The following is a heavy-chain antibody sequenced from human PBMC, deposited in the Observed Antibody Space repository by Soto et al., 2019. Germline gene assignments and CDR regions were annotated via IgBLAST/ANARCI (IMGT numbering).Heavy chain of an antibody. Sequence: GGSPRLSCAASGFTFSSYSMNWVRQAPGKGLEWVSYISSSSSTIYYADSVKGRFTISRDNAKNSLYLQMNSLRDEDTAVYYCAGGGYSSSWKHHAFDIWGQGTMVTVSS. CDR1: GFTFSSYS. CDR3: AGGGYSSSWKHHAFDI. J-gene: IGHJ3*02. D-gene: IGHD6-13*01. V-gene: IGHV3-48*02. CDR2: ISSSSSTI.